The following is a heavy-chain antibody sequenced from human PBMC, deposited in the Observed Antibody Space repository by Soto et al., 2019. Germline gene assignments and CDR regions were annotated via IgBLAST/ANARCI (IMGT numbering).Heavy chain of an antibody. CDR1: GFTFSSYG. CDR2: ISYDGSNK. CDR3: AKVEDTAMVGPYYYGMDV. J-gene: IGHJ6*02. V-gene: IGHV3-30*18. D-gene: IGHD5-18*01. Sequence: GGSLRLSCAATGFTFSSYGMHWVRQAPGKGLEWVAVISYDGSNKYYADSVKGRFTISRDNSKNTLYLQMNSLRAEDTAVYYCAKVEDTAMVGPYYYGMDVWGQGTTVTVSS.